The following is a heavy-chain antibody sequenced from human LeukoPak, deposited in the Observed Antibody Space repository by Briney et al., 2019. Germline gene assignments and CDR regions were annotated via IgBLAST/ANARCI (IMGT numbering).Heavy chain of an antibody. J-gene: IGHJ4*02. V-gene: IGHV3-66*01. CDR3: ATAPSVFDY. CDR2: IYSGGDT. CDR1: GFTVSNNY. Sequence: GGSLRLSCAVSGFTVSNNYMSWVSQAPGEGLEWVSIIYSGGDTYYADSVKGRFAISRDNSKNTLDLQMNRLRADDTAVYYCATAPSVFDYWGQGTLVTVSS. D-gene: IGHD4-17*01.